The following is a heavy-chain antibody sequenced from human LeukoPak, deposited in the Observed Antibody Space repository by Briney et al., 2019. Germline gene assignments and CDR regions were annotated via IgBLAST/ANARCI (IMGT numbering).Heavy chain of an antibody. Sequence: GGSLRLSCAASGFTFSSYAMSWVRQAPGKGLEWVLAISGSGGSTSYADSVKGRFTISRDNAKNSLYLQMNSLRAEDTAVYYCARAHVLRFLEWLPDAFDIWGQGTMVTVSS. CDR1: GFTFSSYA. V-gene: IGHV3-23*01. D-gene: IGHD3-3*01. CDR3: ARAHVLRFLEWLPDAFDI. CDR2: ISGSGGST. J-gene: IGHJ3*02.